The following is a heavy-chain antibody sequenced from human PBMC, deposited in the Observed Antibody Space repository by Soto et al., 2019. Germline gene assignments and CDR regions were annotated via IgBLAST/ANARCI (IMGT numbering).Heavy chain of an antibody. CDR1: GFTFSSYA. CDR3: AKERGYNDGYDDMDV. D-gene: IGHD1-1*01. CDR2: ISGSGGST. V-gene: IGHV3-23*01. Sequence: EVQLLESGGGLVQPGGSLRLSCAASGFTFSSYAMSWVRQAPGKGLEWVSGISGSGGSTYYADSVKGRLPTSRDNSKNTLYLQTNSLRAEDTAVYYCAKERGYNDGYDDMDVWGQGTTVTVSS. J-gene: IGHJ6*02.